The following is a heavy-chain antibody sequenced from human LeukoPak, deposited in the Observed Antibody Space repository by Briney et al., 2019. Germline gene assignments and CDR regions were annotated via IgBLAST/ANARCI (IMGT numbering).Heavy chain of an antibody. J-gene: IGHJ4*02. CDR1: GGTSSSYA. V-gene: IGHV1-69*13. D-gene: IGHD4-17*01. CDR3: ARIGDYGDYEMDY. Sequence: ASVKVSCKASGGTSSSYAISWVRQAPGQGLEWMGGIIPIFGTANYAQKFQGRVTITADESTSTAYMELSSLRSEDTAVYYCARIGDYGDYEMDYWGQGTLVTVSS. CDR2: IIPIFGTA.